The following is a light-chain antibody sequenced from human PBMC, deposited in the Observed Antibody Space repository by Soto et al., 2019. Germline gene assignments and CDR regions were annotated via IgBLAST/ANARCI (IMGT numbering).Light chain of an antibody. V-gene: IGKV3-11*01. Sequence: ETVLTQSPATLSLSPGETATLSCRASQNVDIYLAWYHQKPGQPPRLLIYAAFNRATGIPARFSGSGCGTDFTLTISSLEPEDFAVYYCQQRKYWPPLTFGQGTKL. CDR1: QNVDIY. J-gene: IGKJ5*01. CDR2: AAF. CDR3: QQRKYWPPLT.